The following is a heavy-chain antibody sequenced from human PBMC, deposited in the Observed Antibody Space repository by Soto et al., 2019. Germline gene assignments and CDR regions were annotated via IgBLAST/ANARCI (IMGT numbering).Heavy chain of an antibody. V-gene: IGHV3-33*01. J-gene: IGHJ3*02. Sequence: GGSLRLSCAASGFTFSSYGMHWVRQAPGKGLEWVAVIWYDGSNKYYADSVKGRFTISRDNSKNTLYLQMNSLRAEDTAVYYCAREWPPYLRTFGVGEISDAFDIWGQGTMVTVSS. CDR3: AREWPPYLRTFGVGEISDAFDI. D-gene: IGHD3-3*02. CDR1: GFTFSSYG. CDR2: IWYDGSNK.